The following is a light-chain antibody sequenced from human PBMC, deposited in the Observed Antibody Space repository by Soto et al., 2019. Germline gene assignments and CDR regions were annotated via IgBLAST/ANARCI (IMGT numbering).Light chain of an antibody. V-gene: IGKV3-20*01. CDR2: GAS. J-gene: IGKJ3*01. CDR1: QSVSSSY. CDR3: QQYGSSPFT. Sequence: EFVLTQSPGTLSLSPGERATLSCRASQSVSSSYLAWYQQKPGQAPRLLIYGASSSATSIPDRFSGSGSGKDFTLTISRLEPEDFAVYYCQQYGSSPFTFGPGTKVDIK.